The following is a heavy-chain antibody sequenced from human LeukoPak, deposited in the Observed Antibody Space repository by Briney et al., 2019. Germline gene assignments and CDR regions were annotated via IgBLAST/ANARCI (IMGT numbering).Heavy chain of an antibody. D-gene: IGHD1-26*01. CDR1: GYTFTSYG. V-gene: IGHV1-69*04. Sequence: SVKVSCKASGYTFTSYGISWVRQAPGQGLEWMGRIIPILGIANYAQKFQGRVTITADKSTSTAYMELSSLRSEDTAVYYCARGQGSVGATSDYWGQGTLVTVSS. CDR2: IIPILGIA. J-gene: IGHJ4*02. CDR3: ARGQGSVGATSDY.